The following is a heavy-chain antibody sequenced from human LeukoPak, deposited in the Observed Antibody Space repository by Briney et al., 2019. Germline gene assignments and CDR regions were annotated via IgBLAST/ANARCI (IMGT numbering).Heavy chain of an antibody. CDR1: RYTFSDYY. J-gene: IGHJ6*02. V-gene: IGHV1-2*04. D-gene: IGHD6-25*01. Sequence: ASVKVSCTASRYTFSDYYMHWVRQAPGQGLEWMGWINPNSGGTNYAQKFQGWVTMTRDTSITTAYMELSSPRSDDTAIYYCARERQNGLDVWGQGTTVTVSS. CDR3: ARERQNGLDV. CDR2: INPNSGGT.